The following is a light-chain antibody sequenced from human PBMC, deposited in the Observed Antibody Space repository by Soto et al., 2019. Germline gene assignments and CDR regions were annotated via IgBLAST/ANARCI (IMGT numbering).Light chain of an antibody. J-gene: IGKJ1*01. CDR2: DAS. CDR1: QSINAW. V-gene: IGKV1-5*01. CDR3: QHYNIYSPWT. Sequence: DIQMTQSPSTLAASVGDAVTVTCRASQSINAWLAWYQQKPGKAPKLLIYDASSLQSGVPSRFSGSGSGTEFTLTISGLQPDDFATYYCQHYNIYSPWTFGQGTKVDIK.